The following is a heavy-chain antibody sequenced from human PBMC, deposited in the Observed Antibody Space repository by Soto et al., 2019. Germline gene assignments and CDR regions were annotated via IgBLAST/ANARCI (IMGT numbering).Heavy chain of an antibody. V-gene: IGHV1-18*01. CDR3: ARDLFEHQLVYSFDY. D-gene: IGHD1-26*01. CDR1: DYTYGRYG. CDR2: ISGYNGNT. J-gene: IGHJ4*02. Sequence: TSVKVSCKDSDYTYGRYGSSWVRQAPGQRLEWMGWISGYNGNTKYAQKFQGRVTMTRDTSSSTVYMELSSLRSEDTAVYYCARDLFEHQLVYSFDYWGQGILVTV.